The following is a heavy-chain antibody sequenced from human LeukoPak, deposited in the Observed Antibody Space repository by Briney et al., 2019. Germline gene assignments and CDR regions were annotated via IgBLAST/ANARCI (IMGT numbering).Heavy chain of an antibody. Sequence: GGSLRLSCAASGFTFSSYAMSWVRQAPGKGLEWVSGISRSGGSTYYADSVKGRFTISRDNSKNTLYLQMNSLRAEDTAVYYCASDTGGAILDYFDYWGQGTLVTVSS. CDR3: ASDTGGAILDYFDY. CDR1: GFTFSSYA. V-gene: IGHV3-23*01. J-gene: IGHJ4*02. D-gene: IGHD3-10*01. CDR2: ISRSGGST.